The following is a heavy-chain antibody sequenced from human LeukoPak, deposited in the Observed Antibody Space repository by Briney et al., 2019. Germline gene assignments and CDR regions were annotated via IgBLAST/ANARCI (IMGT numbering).Heavy chain of an antibody. D-gene: IGHD3-22*01. CDR2: ISGSGDST. CDR3: AKGYYDSSGHYPCFDY. J-gene: IGHJ4*02. CDR1: GFTFSIYG. V-gene: IGHV3-23*01. Sequence: PGGSLRLSCAASGFTFSIYGMNWVRQAPGKGLEWVSAISGSGDSTYHADSVKGRFTISRDNSKNTLYLQMNSLRAEDTAVYYCAKGYYDSSGHYPCFDYWGQGTLVTVSS.